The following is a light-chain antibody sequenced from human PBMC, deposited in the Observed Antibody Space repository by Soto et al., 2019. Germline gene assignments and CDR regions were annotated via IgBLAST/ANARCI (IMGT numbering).Light chain of an antibody. CDR1: QSVSSN. CDR2: GAS. V-gene: IGKV3D-15*01. J-gene: IGKJ2*01. CDR3: HQTNSWPPGT. Sequence: ELVMTQSPATLSVSPGARATLSCRAIQSVSSNLAWYQQTPGQAPRLLIYGASTRATVIPARFSGSGSGTEFTLTISSRQSEDFALYYCHQTNSWPPGTFGQGTKVDI.